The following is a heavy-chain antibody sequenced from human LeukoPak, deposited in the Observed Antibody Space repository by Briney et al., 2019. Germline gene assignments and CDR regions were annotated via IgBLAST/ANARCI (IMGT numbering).Heavy chain of an antibody. CDR1: GFTFSSYS. CDR2: ISSRSSTI. Sequence: GGSLRLSCAASGFTFSSYSMNWVRQAPGKGLEWISYISSRSSTIYYADSVKGRFTISRDNAKNSLYLQMNSLRAEDTAVYYCAKESTVTPGSVNWFDPWGQGTLVTVSS. V-gene: IGHV3-48*04. J-gene: IGHJ5*02. CDR3: AKESTVTPGSVNWFDP. D-gene: IGHD4-17*01.